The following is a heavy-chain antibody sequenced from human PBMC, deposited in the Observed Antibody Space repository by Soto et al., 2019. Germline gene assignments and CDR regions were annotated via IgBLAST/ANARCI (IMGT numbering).Heavy chain of an antibody. CDR3: ARVAPAIKDTAMDDY. CDR1: GGCISSGDYY. J-gene: IGHJ4*02. V-gene: IGHV4-30-4*01. Sequence: QVQLQESGPGLVKPSQTLSLTCTVSGGCISSGDYYWSWIRQPPGKGLEWIGYIYYSGSTYYNPSLKSRVTISVDTSKNQFSLKLSSVTAADTAVYYCARVAPAIKDTAMDDYWGQGTLVTVSS. D-gene: IGHD5-18*01. CDR2: IYYSGST.